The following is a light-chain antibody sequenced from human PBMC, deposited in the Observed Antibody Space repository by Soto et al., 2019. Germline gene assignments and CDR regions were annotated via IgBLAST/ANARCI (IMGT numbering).Light chain of an antibody. CDR3: SSYTSSSTLVV. V-gene: IGLV2-14*01. J-gene: IGLJ2*01. CDR2: DVS. CDR1: SSDVGGYNY. Sequence: QSVLTQPASVSGSPGQSITISCTGTSSDVGGYNYVSWYQQHPGKAPKLMIYDVSNRPSGVSNRFSGSKSGNTASLTISGLQAEDEADYYCSSYTSSSTLVVFGGGTKLTFL.